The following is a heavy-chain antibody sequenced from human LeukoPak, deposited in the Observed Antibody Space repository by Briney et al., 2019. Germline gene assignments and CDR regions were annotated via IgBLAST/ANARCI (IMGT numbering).Heavy chain of an antibody. CDR3: ARDLAGYSSSWYWFDP. V-gene: IGHV1-2*06. J-gene: IGHJ5*02. Sequence: ASVKVSCXASGYTFTDYYMHWVRQARGQGLEWMGRINPNSGGTNYAQKFQGRVTMTRDTSISTAYMELSRLRSDDTAVYYCARDLAGYSSSWYWFDPWGQGTLVTVSS. CDR2: INPNSGGT. CDR1: GYTFTDYY. D-gene: IGHD6-13*01.